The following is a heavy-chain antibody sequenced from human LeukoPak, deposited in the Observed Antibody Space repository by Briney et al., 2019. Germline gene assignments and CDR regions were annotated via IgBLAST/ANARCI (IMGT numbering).Heavy chain of an antibody. J-gene: IGHJ4*02. CDR2: IYYSGDT. D-gene: IGHD2-2*01. CDR1: GGSISSGDYY. V-gene: IGHV4-31*02. Sequence: SETLSLTCTVSGGSISSGDYYWSWIRQHPGKGLEWIGYIYYSGDTYYNPSLKSRVTISMDTSGNQFSLKLSSVTAADTAVYYCARAPRHTNSWYYFDYWGQGTLVSASS. CDR3: ARAPRHTNSWYYFDY.